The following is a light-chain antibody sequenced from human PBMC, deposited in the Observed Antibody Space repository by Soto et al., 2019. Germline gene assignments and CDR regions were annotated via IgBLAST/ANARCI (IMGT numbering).Light chain of an antibody. V-gene: IGKV3-15*01. CDR3: QQYGSSLFT. CDR2: NAA. J-gene: IGKJ4*01. CDR1: QRIDTS. Sequence: EIVMTQSPATLSVSPGERATLSCRASQRIDTSLAWYQQRPGQAPRLLLYNAATRATGIPARFSGRGFGTEFTLTISSLQSEDFAVYYCQQYGSSLFTFGGGTKVEIK.